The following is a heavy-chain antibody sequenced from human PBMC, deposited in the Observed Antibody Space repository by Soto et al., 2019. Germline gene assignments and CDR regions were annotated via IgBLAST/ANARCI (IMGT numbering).Heavy chain of an antibody. J-gene: IGHJ4*02. D-gene: IGHD2-21*02. CDR2: FESGGSI. V-gene: IGHV3-53*01. Sequence: HPGGSLRLSCAASGFSVRTNYMSWVRQAPGKGLEWVSVFESGGSIYYADSVKGRFIISRDYARNTVDLQLNSLRADDTAVYYRARAGVTPDFFDYWGQGTLVTVYS. CDR1: GFSVRTNY. CDR3: ARAGVTPDFFDY.